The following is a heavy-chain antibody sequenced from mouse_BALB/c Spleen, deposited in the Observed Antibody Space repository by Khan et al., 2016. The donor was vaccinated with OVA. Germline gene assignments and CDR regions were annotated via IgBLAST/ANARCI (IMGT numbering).Heavy chain of an antibody. Sequence: VQLKESGPGLVKPSQSLSLTCTVTGYSITSEYAWNWIRQFPGNKLEWMGYINYSGNTRFNPSLKSRTSITRDTSNNQFFLQLNSVTTEDTATYYCARKDYYDYDPFPYWGQGTLVTVSA. D-gene: IGHD2-4*01. J-gene: IGHJ3*01. CDR3: ARKDYYDYDPFPY. V-gene: IGHV3-2*02. CDR1: GYSITSEYA. CDR2: INYSGNT.